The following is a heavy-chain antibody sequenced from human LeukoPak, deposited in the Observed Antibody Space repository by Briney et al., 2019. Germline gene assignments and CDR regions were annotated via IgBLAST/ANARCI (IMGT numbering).Heavy chain of an antibody. D-gene: IGHD5-12*01. CDR1: GGSISSYY. Sequence: SETLSLTCTVSGGSISSYYWSWIRQPPGKGLEWIGSIYYSGSTYYNPSLKSRVTISVDTSKNQFSLKLSSVTAADTAVYYCARLVATIRDLDYWGQGTLVTVSS. CDR3: ARLVATIRDLDY. CDR2: IYYSGST. J-gene: IGHJ4*02. V-gene: IGHV4-39*01.